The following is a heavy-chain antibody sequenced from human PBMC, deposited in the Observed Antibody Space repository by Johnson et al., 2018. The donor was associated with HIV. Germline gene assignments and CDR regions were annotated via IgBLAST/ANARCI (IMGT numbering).Heavy chain of an antibody. Sequence: VQLVESGGGLVQPGGSLKLSCAASGFTFSGSAMHWVRQASGKGLEWVGRIRSKANSYATAYAASVKGRFTISRDDSKHTAYLQMNSLRAEDTAVYYCARTGRAVAGTPHAFDIWGQGTMVTVSS. J-gene: IGHJ3*02. CDR2: IRSKANSYAT. CDR3: ARTGRAVAGTPHAFDI. V-gene: IGHV3-73*01. D-gene: IGHD6-19*01. CDR1: GFTFSGSA.